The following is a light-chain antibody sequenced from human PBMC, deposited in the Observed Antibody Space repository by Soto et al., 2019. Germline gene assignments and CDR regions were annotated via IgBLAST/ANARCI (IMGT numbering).Light chain of an antibody. J-gene: IGKJ2*01. CDR2: VAS. V-gene: IGKV1-33*01. Sequence: DIQMTQSPSSLSASVGDRVTITCQASQDISNYLNWYQQKPGKAPKLLIYVASNLETGVPSRFSGSGSGTDFTFTISSLQPEDIATYYCQQYDNPSYTFGQGTKLEIK. CDR1: QDISNY. CDR3: QQYDNPSYT.